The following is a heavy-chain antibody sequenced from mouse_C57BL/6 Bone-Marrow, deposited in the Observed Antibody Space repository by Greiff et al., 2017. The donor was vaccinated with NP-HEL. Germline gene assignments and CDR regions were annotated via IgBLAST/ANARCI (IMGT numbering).Heavy chain of an antibody. Sequence: EVKLQESGGGLVKPGGSLKLSCAASGFTFSDYGMHWVRQAPEKGLEWVAYISSGSSTIYYADTVKGRFTISRDNAKNTLFLQMTSLRSEDTAMYYCARPGYYSNLAYWGQGTLVTVSA. CDR1: GFTFSDYG. V-gene: IGHV5-17*01. CDR3: ARPGYYSNLAY. D-gene: IGHD2-5*01. J-gene: IGHJ3*01. CDR2: ISSGSSTI.